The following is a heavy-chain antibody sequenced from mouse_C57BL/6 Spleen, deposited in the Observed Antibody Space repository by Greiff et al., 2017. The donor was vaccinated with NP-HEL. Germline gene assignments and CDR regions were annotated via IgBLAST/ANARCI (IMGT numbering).Heavy chain of an antibody. CDR3: TRDDYGGYYFDY. V-gene: IGHV5-9-1*02. J-gene: IGHJ2*01. CDR1: GFTFSSYA. Sequence: EVKLVESGEGLVKPGGSLKLSCAASGFTFSSYAMSWVRQTPEKRLEWVAYISSGGDYIYYADNVKGRFTISRDNARNTLYLQMSSLKSEDTAMYYCTRDDYGGYYFDYWGQGTTLTVSS. CDR2: ISSGGDYI. D-gene: IGHD2-4*01.